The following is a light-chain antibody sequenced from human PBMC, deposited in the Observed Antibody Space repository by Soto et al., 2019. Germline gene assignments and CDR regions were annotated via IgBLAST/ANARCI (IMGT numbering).Light chain of an antibody. V-gene: IGLV2-14*01. J-gene: IGLJ2*01. Sequence: QSALTQPASVSGSPGQAITISCTGTSSDVGGYNYVSWYQQHPGKAPKLMIYAVSNRPSGVSNRFSGSKSGNTASLTIAGLQAEDEAEYYCRSYTRSCTQVFGGVTKLTVL. CDR2: AVS. CDR1: SSDVGGYNY. CDR3: RSYTRSCTQV.